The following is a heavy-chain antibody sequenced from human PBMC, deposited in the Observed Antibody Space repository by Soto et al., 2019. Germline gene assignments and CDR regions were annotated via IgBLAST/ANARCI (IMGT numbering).Heavy chain of an antibody. CDR2: IIPIFGTP. Sequence: GASVKVSCKASGGTFSTYTFSWVRQAPGRGLEWMGRIIPIFGTPYYAQKFQGRVTITADKSTSTVYMELSSLGSDDTAVYFCARGLECRGYCLDKPTWFGPWGQGTLVTVSS. D-gene: IGHD2-15*01. CDR3: ARGLECRGYCLDKPTWFGP. J-gene: IGHJ5*02. V-gene: IGHV1-69*06. CDR1: GGTFSTYT.